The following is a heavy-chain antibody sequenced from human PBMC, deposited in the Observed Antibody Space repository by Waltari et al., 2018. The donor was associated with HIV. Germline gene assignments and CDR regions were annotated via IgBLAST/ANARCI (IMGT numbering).Heavy chain of an antibody. D-gene: IGHD5-12*01. Sequence: AQLLQSGGGLVQPGGSLRLSCAASGFTFSSYAMTWVRQAPGKGLEGVSSISGSSDGTHYAASVKGRFTVSRDNSKNTLFLQMSSLRAEDTAVYYCARDVTPYDYYVSSFDSWGQGTLVTVSS. CDR3: ARDVTPYDYYVSSFDS. V-gene: IGHV3-23*01. J-gene: IGHJ4*02. CDR1: GFTFSSYA. CDR2: ISGSSDGT.